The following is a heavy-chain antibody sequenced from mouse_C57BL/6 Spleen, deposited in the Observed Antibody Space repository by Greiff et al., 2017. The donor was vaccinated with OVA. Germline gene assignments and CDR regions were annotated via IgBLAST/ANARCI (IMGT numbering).Heavy chain of an antibody. CDR1: GFTFSSYG. CDR2: ISSGGSYT. Sequence: EVHLVESGGDLVKPGGSLKLSCAASGFTFSSYGMSWVRQTPDKRLEWVATISSGGSYTYYPDSVKGRFTISRDNAKNTLYLQMSSLKSEDTAMYYCARIYYGYDKDYFDYWGQGTTLTVSS. CDR3: ARIYYGYDKDYFDY. V-gene: IGHV5-6*01. J-gene: IGHJ2*01. D-gene: IGHD2-2*01.